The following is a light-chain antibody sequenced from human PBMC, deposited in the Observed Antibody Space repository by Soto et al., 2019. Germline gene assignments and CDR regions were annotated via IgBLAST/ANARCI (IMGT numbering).Light chain of an antibody. J-gene: IGLJ1*01. Sequence: QSALTQPPSASGTPGQRVTPSCSGSSSNIGSNSVYWYQQLPGTAPKLLIYRNDQRPSGVPDRFSGSKSGTSATLAISGLRSEDEADYYCAAWDDSLSGRYVFGTGTKVTVL. V-gene: IGLV1-47*01. CDR1: SSNIGSNS. CDR2: RND. CDR3: AAWDDSLSGRYV.